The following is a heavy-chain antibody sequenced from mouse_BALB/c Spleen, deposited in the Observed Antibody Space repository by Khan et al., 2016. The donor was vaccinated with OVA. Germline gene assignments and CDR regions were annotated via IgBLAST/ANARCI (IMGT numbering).Heavy chain of an antibody. V-gene: IGHV5-6*01. CDR3: TRLAYYYNSEGFAY. Sequence: EVELVESGGDLVKPGGSLKLSCAASGFTSSTYGMSWVRQTPDKRLEWVATISSGGSYTYYPDSVKGRFTISRANAKNTLYLQMSSLKSEDTAMYYCTRLAYYYNSEGFAYWGQGTLVTVSA. J-gene: IGHJ3*01. CDR2: ISSGGSYT. CDR1: GFTSSTYG. D-gene: IGHD1-1*01.